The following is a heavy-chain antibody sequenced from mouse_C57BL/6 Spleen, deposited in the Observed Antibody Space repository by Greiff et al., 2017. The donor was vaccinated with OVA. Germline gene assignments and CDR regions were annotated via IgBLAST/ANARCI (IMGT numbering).Heavy chain of an antibody. D-gene: IGHD2-1*01. CDR2: INPNNGGT. J-gene: IGHJ2*01. V-gene: IGHV1-22*01. CDR3: PLWYGGYFDY. CDR1: GYTFTDYN. Sequence: EVQLQQSGPELVKPGASVKMSCKASGYTFTDYNMHWVKQSHGKSLEWIGYINPNNGGTSYNQKFKGKATLTVNKSSSTAYMELRSLTSEDSAVYYCPLWYGGYFDYWGQGTTLTVSS.